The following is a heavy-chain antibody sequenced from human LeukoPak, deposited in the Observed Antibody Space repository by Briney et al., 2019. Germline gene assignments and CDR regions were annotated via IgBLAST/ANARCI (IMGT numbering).Heavy chain of an antibody. D-gene: IGHD3-9*01. Sequence: PGGSLRLSCAASGFTFSSYWMSWVRQAPGKGLEWVANIKQDGSEKYYVDSVKGRFTISRDNAKNSLYLQMNSLRAEDTAVYYCARPTLLRYFDWLLYQRPASFYFDYWGQGTLVTVSP. CDR2: IKQDGSEK. J-gene: IGHJ4*02. CDR1: GFTFSSYW. V-gene: IGHV3-7*01. CDR3: ARPTLLRYFDWLLYQRPASFYFDY.